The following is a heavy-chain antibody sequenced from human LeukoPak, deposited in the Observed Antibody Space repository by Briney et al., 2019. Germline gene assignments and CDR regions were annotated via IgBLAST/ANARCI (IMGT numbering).Heavy chain of an antibody. Sequence: GGSLRLSCAASGFGFSGSSMNWVRQAPGKGLEWLSYISSSTTIYYADSVKGRFTISRDNAKNSLYLQMNSLRVEDTAVYYCARTFDYWGQGTLVTVSS. J-gene: IGHJ4*02. CDR3: ARTFDY. V-gene: IGHV3-48*01. CDR2: ISSSTTI. CDR1: GFGFSGSS.